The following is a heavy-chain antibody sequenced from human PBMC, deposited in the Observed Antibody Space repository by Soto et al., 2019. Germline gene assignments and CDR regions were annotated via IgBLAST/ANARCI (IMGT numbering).Heavy chain of an antibody. D-gene: IGHD2-21*01. CDR1: GFSLSTSGMG. J-gene: IGHJ4*02. CDR2: IYWDDDK. CDR3: AHLISRGINHYFDY. Sequence: QITLKESGPTLVKPTQTLTLTCTFSGFSLSTSGMGVGWIRQPPGKALEWLAVIYWDDDKQYRPSLRSRLTITKDNHTSQVVLTMTNVDPADTATYSRAHLISRGINHYFDYWGQGSLVTVSS. V-gene: IGHV2-5*02.